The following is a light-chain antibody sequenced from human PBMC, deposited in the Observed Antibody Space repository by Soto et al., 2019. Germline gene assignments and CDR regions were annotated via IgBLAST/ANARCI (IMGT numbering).Light chain of an antibody. V-gene: IGKV1-5*03. CDR1: QTIGTW. CDR3: HLYNTYSPT. CDR2: KAS. Sequence: DIQLTQSPSTLSASVGDRVIITCRASQTIGTWLAWYQERPGKATKLLIYKASTLERGGPSRFSGRGSGTEFTHSISNLQHEDFATYYCHLYNTYSPTLGQRTKLDI. J-gene: IGKJ2*01.